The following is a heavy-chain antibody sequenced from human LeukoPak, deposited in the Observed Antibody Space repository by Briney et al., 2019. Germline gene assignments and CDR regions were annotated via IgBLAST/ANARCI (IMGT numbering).Heavy chain of an antibody. V-gene: IGHV1-3*01. J-gene: IGHJ5*02. CDR3: AREGLIGYSHPCDP. CDR1: GYTFTSYA. CDR2: INAGNGNT. D-gene: IGHD4-11*01. Sequence: ASVKVSCKASGYTFTSYAMHWVRQAPGQRLEWMGWINAGNGNTKYSQKFQGRVTITRDTSASTAYMELSSLRSEDTAVYYCAREGLIGYSHPCDPWGQGTLVTVSS.